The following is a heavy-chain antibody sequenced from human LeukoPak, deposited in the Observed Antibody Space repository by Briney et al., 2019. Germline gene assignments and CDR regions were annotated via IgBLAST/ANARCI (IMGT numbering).Heavy chain of an antibody. CDR3: ARGPYDILTGYYLNY. J-gene: IGHJ4*02. CDR2: ISSSSSYI. D-gene: IGHD3-9*01. V-gene: IGHV3-21*01. CDR1: GFTFSSYS. Sequence: PGGSLRLSCAASGFTFSSYSMNWVRQAPGKGLEWVSSISSSSSYIYYADSVKGRFTISRDNAKNSLYLQMNSLRAEDTAVYYCARGPYDILTGYYLNYWGQGTLVTVSS.